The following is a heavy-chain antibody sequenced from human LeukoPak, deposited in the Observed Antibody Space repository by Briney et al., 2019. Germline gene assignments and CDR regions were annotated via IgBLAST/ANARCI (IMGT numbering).Heavy chain of an antibody. V-gene: IGHV4-34*01. D-gene: IGHD3-3*01. J-gene: IGHJ4*02. CDR3: ARAYYDFWSGYAKPLDY. CDR2: INHSGST. CDR1: GGSFSGYY. Sequence: SETLSLTCAVYGGSFSGYYWSWIRQPPGKGLEWIGEINHSGSTNYNPSLKSRVTISADTSKNQFSLKLSSVTAADTAVYYCARAYYDFWSGYAKPLDYWGQGTLVTVSS.